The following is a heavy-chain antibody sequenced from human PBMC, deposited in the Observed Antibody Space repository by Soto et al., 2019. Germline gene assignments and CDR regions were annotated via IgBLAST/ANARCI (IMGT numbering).Heavy chain of an antibody. CDR1: GFTFSSYA. J-gene: IGHJ4*02. CDR3: ARGSAFIGLDY. D-gene: IGHD1-26*01. CDR2: ISGSGGNT. V-gene: IGHV3-23*01. Sequence: PGGSLRLSCAASGFTFSSYAMSWVRQAPGKGLEWVSVISGSGGNTYHADSVKGRFTISRDNSKNTLYLQMNSLRAEDTAIYYCARGSAFIGLDYWGQGTPVTVSS.